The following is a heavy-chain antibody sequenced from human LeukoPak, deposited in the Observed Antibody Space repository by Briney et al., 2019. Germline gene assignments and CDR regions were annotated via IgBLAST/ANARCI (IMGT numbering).Heavy chain of an antibody. D-gene: IGHD6-6*01. CDR1: GGSISSYY. Sequence: SETLSLTCTVSGGSISSYYWSWIRQPAGKGLEWIGRIYTSGSTNYNPSLKSRVTMSVDTSKNQFSLKLSSVTAADTAVYYCARGLYSSSSRSGSYYMDVWGKGTTVTVSS. CDR3: ARGLYSSSSRSGSYYMDV. J-gene: IGHJ6*03. V-gene: IGHV4-4*07. CDR2: IYTSGST.